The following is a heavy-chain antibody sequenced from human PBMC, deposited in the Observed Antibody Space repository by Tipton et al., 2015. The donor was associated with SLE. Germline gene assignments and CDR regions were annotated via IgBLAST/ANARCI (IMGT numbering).Heavy chain of an antibody. CDR2: IHHSGST. D-gene: IGHD4-17*01. CDR1: GGSIRCSNW. V-gene: IGHV4-4*02. J-gene: IGHJ4*02. Sequence: TLSLTCAVSGGSIRCSNWWSWVRQPPGKGLEWIGEIHHSGSTNSNPSLKSRVTISVDKSKNQFSLKLSSVTVADTAVYYCAKDYNHDNADYNWGQGTLVIVSS. CDR3: AKDYNHDNADYN.